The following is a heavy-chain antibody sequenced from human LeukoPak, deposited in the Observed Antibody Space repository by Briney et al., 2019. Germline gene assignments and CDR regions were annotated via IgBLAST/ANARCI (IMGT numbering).Heavy chain of an antibody. CDR2: ISGSGGST. D-gene: IGHD2-21*02. V-gene: IGHV3-23*01. J-gene: IGHJ3*02. CDR3: AKDLDIVVATARGAFDI. CDR1: GFTFSSYA. Sequence: GGSLRLSCAASGFTFSSYAMSWVRQAPGKGLEWVSAISGSGGSTYYADSVKGRFTISRDNSKNTLYLQMNSLRAEDTAVYYCAKDLDIVVATARGAFDIWGQGTMVTVSS.